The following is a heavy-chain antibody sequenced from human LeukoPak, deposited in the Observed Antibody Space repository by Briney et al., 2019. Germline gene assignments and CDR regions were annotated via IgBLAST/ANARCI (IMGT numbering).Heavy chain of an antibody. Sequence: GGSLRLSCAASGFTFDDYAMHWVRQAPGKGLEWVSLISWDGGIIYYADSVKGRFTISRDNAKNSLFLQMNSLRAEDTAVYYCARVLRYCSGGNCYSGGLGYMDVWGKGTTVTISS. D-gene: IGHD2-15*01. CDR3: ARVLRYCSGGNCYSGGLGYMDV. J-gene: IGHJ6*03. V-gene: IGHV3-43D*03. CDR1: GFTFDDYA. CDR2: ISWDGGII.